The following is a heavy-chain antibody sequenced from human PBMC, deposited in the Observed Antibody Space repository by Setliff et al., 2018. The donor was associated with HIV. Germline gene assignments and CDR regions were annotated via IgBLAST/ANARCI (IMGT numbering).Heavy chain of an antibody. J-gene: IGHJ3*02. D-gene: IGHD2-15*01. CDR2: IYYSGST. V-gene: IGHV4-59*01. CDR3: ARFPLLHKNAFDI. Sequence: SETLSLTCTVSGGSISSNYWSWMRQPPGKGLEWIGHIYYSGSTNYNPSLKSRVTISVDTSRNQFSLNLSSVTAADTAVYYCARFPLLHKNAFDIWGQGTMVPVSS. CDR1: GGSISSNY.